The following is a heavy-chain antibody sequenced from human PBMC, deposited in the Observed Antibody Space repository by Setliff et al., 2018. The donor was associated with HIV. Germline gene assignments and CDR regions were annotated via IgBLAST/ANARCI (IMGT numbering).Heavy chain of an antibody. CDR2: VYYSGST. CDR3: ARRRKFGAAAAGPMDY. D-gene: IGHD6-13*01. CDR1: NGSVSSNYYY. Sequence: PSETLSLTCTVSNGSVSSNYYYWGWIRQPPGKGLQWIGNVYYSGSTYYTPSFRGRVTISVDSSKNQFSLKLTSVTAAGTAIYFCARRRKFGAAAAGPMDYWGQGTLVTVSS. V-gene: IGHV4-39*01. J-gene: IGHJ4*01.